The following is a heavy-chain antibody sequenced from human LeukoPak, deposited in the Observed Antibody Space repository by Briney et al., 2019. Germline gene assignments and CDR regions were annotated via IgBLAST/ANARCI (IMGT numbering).Heavy chain of an antibody. V-gene: IGHV3-21*01. CDR1: GFIFSTST. Sequence: GGSLRLSCAASGFIFSTSTMNWVRQAPGRGLEWVSSISIRSTHRYYADSVKGRFTISRDNARNSLYLQMNSLRAEDTAIYYCVRCDSNDAAFDYWGQGTLVSVSS. CDR3: VRCDSNDAAFDY. J-gene: IGHJ4*02. D-gene: IGHD1-1*01. CDR2: ISIRSTHR.